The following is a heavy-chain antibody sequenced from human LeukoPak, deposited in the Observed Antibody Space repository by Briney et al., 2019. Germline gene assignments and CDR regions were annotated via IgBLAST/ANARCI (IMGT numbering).Heavy chain of an antibody. CDR3: AARSDGYNDWYFDL. D-gene: IGHD5-24*01. J-gene: IGHJ2*01. V-gene: IGHV4-61*01. Sequence: SETLPLTCTVSGGSFSSGSYYWSWIRQSPGKGLEWIGFIYYSGNTNYNPSLKSRATISLDTSKNQLSLRLSSVTAADTAVYYCAARSDGYNDWYFDLWGRGTLVSVSS. CDR1: GGSFSSGSYY. CDR2: IYYSGNT.